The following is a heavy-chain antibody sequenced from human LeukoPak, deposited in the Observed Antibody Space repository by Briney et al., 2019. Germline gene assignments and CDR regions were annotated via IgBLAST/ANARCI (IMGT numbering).Heavy chain of an antibody. D-gene: IGHD1-26*01. CDR2: IYHSGST. Sequence: SETLSLTCAVSDYSISSGYYWGWIRQPPGNGLEWIASIYHSGSTYYNPSLKSRVTISVDTSKNQFSLRLTSVTAADTAVYYCARGWIAGATLTHWGQGTLVTVSS. V-gene: IGHV4-38-2*01. J-gene: IGHJ4*02. CDR3: ARGWIAGATLTH. CDR1: DYSISSGYY.